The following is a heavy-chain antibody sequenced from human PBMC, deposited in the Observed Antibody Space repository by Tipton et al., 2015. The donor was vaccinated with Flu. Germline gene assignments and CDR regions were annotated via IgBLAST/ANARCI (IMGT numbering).Heavy chain of an antibody. Sequence: SLRLSCAASGFIVSSDYMSWVRQAPGKGLEWVSVIYSGDSTSYADSVRGRFTISRDNSKNTLYLQMNSLRAEDTAVYYCARDEGETWSSTFDYWGQGTLVTVSS. J-gene: IGHJ4*02. V-gene: IGHV3-53*01. CDR2: IYSGDST. CDR1: GFIVSSDY. D-gene: IGHD6-13*01. CDR3: ARDEGETWSSTFDY.